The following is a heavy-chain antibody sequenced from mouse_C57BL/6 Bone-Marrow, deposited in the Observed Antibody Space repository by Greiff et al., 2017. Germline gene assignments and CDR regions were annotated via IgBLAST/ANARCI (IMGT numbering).Heavy chain of an antibody. D-gene: IGHD1-1*01. V-gene: IGHV1-81*01. J-gene: IGHJ2*01. CDR2: IYPRSGNT. CDR3: AREAITTGVDY. CDR1: GYTFTSYG. Sequence: QVQLQQSGAELARPGASVKLSCTASGYTFTSYGISWVQQSTGQGLEWIGEIYPRSGNTYYNEKFKGKATLTADKSCSTEYMELRSLTSEDSAVDCCAREAITTGVDYWGQGTTLTVSS.